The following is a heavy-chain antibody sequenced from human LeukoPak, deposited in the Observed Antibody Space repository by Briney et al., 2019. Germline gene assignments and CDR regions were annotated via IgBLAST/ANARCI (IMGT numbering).Heavy chain of an antibody. CDR2: INAYNGDT. D-gene: IGHD3-9*01. J-gene: IGHJ4*02. CDR1: NYTFTSYD. Sequence: AAVNVSRNSSNYTFTSYDNSWVRQAPAQGLEWMAWINAYNGDTNYAQKLQGRVTFTTDTATSTAYMELRSLRSDDTAVYHCARDIDERTFYHILTGSRGTGGSSGFDYWGQGTLVTVSS. CDR3: ARDIDERTFYHILTGSRGTGGSSGFDY. V-gene: IGHV1-18*01.